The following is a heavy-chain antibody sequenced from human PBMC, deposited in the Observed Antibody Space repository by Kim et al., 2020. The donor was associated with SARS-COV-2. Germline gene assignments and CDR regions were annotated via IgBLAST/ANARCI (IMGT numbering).Heavy chain of an antibody. J-gene: IGHJ5*02. V-gene: IGHV1-24*01. CDR1: GYTLTELS. D-gene: IGHD1-26*01. CDR2: FDPEDGET. CDR3: ATARIVGAYNWFDP. Sequence: ASVKVSCKVSGYTLTELSMHWVRQAPGKGLEWMGGFDPEDGETTYAQKFQGRVTMTEDTSTDTAYMELSSLRSEDTAVYYCATARIVGAYNWFDPWGQGTLVTVSS.